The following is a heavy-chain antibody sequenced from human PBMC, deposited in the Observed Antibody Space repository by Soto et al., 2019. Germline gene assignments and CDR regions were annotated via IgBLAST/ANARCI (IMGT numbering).Heavy chain of an antibody. J-gene: IGHJ4*02. Sequence: PGGSLSLSCAASGFTFSSYAMHWVRQAPCKGLEWVAVISYDGSNKYYADSVKGRFTISRDNSKNTLYLQMNSLRAEDTAVYYCARDVYPHSSWYYPIDYWGQGTLVTVSS. V-gene: IGHV3-30-3*01. CDR1: GFTFSSYA. CDR3: ARDVYPHSSWYYPIDY. CDR2: ISYDGSNK. D-gene: IGHD6-13*01.